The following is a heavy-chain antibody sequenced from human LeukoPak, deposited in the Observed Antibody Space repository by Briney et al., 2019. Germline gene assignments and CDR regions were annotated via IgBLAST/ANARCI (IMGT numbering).Heavy chain of an antibody. CDR3: ARDFSATAGLDV. V-gene: IGHV3-21*01. Sequence: GGSLRLSCAASGFIFSSYPLNWVRQAPGKGLEWVSTISGDSSYIQYADSVKGRFTISRDNTKNSLFLQMSSLRAEDTAVYYCARDFSATAGLDVWGQGTTVTVSS. CDR2: ISGDSSYI. CDR1: GFIFSSYP. J-gene: IGHJ6*02. D-gene: IGHD1-26*01.